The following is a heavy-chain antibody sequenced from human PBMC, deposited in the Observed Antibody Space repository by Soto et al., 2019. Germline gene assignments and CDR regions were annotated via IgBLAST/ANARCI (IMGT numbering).Heavy chain of an antibody. J-gene: IGHJ3*02. D-gene: IGHD6-19*01. CDR1: GFIFSSYG. V-gene: IGHV3-30*03. CDR3: ATIAVPPAFDI. Sequence: QVQLVESGGGVVQPGRSLRLSCAASGFIFSSYGMNWVRQAPGKGLEWVAVMSFDGSIKYYADSVKGRFTISRDNSKNTLYLQMNSLIAEDTAVYYCATIAVPPAFDIWGQGTMVTVSS. CDR2: MSFDGSIK.